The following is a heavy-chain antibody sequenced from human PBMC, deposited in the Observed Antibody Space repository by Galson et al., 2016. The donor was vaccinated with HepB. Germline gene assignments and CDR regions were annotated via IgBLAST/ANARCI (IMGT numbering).Heavy chain of an antibody. Sequence: SLRLSCAASGFTFSSYGMHWVRRAPGKGLEWVAVVWHDEKKTFYSDAVQGRFTISRDISKNTVYLRLSSLRAEDTGLYYCARERVQWSQGGGFDFWGRGALVTVSS. V-gene: IGHV3-33*08. CDR2: VWHDEKKT. J-gene: IGHJ4*02. D-gene: IGHD3-16*01. CDR3: ARERVQWSQGGGFDF. CDR1: GFTFSSYG.